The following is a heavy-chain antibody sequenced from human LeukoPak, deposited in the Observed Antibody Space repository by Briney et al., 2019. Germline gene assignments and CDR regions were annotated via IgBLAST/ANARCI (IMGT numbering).Heavy chain of an antibody. CDR2: IYYSGST. D-gene: IGHD5-24*01. CDR3: ARSGDGPLDY. Sequence: SETLSLTCTVSGGSISSRSYYWGWLRQPPGKGLEWIGSIYYSGSTYYNPSLKSRVTISVGTSKNQFSLRLSSVTAADPAVYYCARSGDGPLDYWGQGTLVSVSS. V-gene: IGHV4-39*07. J-gene: IGHJ4*02. CDR1: GGSISSRSYY.